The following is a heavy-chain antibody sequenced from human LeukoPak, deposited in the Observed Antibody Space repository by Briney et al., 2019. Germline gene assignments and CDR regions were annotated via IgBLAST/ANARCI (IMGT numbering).Heavy chain of an antibody. CDR1: GGSFSGYY. Sequence: SETLSLTCAVYGGSFSGYYWSWIRQPPGKGLEWIGEINHSGSTNYNPSLKSRVTISVDTSKNQFSLKLSSVTAADTAVYYCARPGYSSGWYVGRGYFDYWGQGTLVTVSS. V-gene: IGHV4-34*01. CDR2: INHSGST. J-gene: IGHJ4*02. CDR3: ARPGYSSGWYVGRGYFDY. D-gene: IGHD6-19*01.